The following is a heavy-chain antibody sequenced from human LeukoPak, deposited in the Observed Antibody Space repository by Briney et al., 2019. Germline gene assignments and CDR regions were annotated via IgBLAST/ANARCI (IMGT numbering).Heavy chain of an antibody. D-gene: IGHD6-13*01. Sequence: GASVKVSCKASGYTFTGYYMHWVRQAPGQGLEWMGWINPNSGGTNYAQKFQGRVTMTRDTSISTAYMELSRLRSDDTAVYYCARGGSGSSWSRYRVEYNWFDPWGQGTLVTVSS. V-gene: IGHV1-2*02. J-gene: IGHJ5*02. CDR3: ARGGSGSSWSRYRVEYNWFDP. CDR1: GYTFTGYY. CDR2: INPNSGGT.